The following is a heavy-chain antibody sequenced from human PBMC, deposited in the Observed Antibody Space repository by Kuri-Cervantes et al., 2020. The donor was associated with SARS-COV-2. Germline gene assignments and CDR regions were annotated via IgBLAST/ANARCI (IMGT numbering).Heavy chain of an antibody. J-gene: IGHJ4*02. Sequence: SLKISYAASGFTFDDYAMHWVRQAPGKGLEWVSGISWNSGSIGYADSVKGRFTISRDNAKNSLYLQMNSLRAEDTALYYCAKDIIAAAGMTIDYWGQGTLVTVSS. CDR1: GFTFDDYA. CDR2: ISWNSGSI. CDR3: AKDIIAAAGMTIDY. D-gene: IGHD6-13*01. V-gene: IGHV3-9*01.